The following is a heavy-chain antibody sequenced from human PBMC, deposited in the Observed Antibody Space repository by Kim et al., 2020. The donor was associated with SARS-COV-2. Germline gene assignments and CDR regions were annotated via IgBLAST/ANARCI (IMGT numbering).Heavy chain of an antibody. Sequence: GGSLRLSCAASGFTFSDHYMTWMRQAPGKGLECISYISGSSASINYADSVRGRFTISRDNAKKSLYLQMNSLRVEDTAIYYCTRDPRLLDYWGQGTLVTV. CDR2: ISGSSASI. CDR1: GFTFSDHY. J-gene: IGHJ4*02. V-gene: IGHV3-11*05. CDR3: TRDPRLLDY.